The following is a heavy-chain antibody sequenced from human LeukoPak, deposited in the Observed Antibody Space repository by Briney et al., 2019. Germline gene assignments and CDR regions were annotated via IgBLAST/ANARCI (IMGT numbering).Heavy chain of an antibody. CDR1: GYTFTGYY. V-gene: IGHV1-46*01. CDR2: INPSGGST. D-gene: IGHD3-10*01. Sequence: ASVKVSCKASGYTFTGYYMHWVRQAPGQGLEWMGIINPSGGSTSYAQKFQGRVTMTRDTSTSTVYMELSSLRSEDTAVYYCARGRHISLVRGVIIPAAAGPFDYWGQGTLVTVSS. CDR3: ARGRHISLVRGVIIPAAAGPFDY. J-gene: IGHJ4*02.